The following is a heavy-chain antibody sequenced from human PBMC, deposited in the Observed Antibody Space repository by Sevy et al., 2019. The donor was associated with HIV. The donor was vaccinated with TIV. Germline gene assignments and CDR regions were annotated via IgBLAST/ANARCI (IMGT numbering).Heavy chain of an antibody. D-gene: IGHD1-7*01. Sequence: ASVKVSCKASGYTYTGDYLHWVRQAPGQGLEWMGRVYPNSGGTNYAQKFQGRVTMTRDTSISTAYMELNRLTSDDTAVYYCARDGGGGTTNSGMDVWGQGTTVTVSS. V-gene: IGHV1-2*06. J-gene: IGHJ6*02. CDR1: GYTYTGDY. CDR3: ARDGGGGTTNSGMDV. CDR2: VYPNSGGT.